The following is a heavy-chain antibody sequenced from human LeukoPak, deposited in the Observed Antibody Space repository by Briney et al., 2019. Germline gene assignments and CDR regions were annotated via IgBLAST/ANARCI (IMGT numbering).Heavy chain of an antibody. V-gene: IGHV1-8*01. CDR1: GYTFTSYD. J-gene: IGHJ5*02. CDR2: MNPNSDNT. Sequence: ASVKVSCKASGYTFTSYDINWVRQATGQGLEWMGWMNPNSDNTGYAQKFQGRVTMTRNTSISTAYMELSSLRSEDTAVYYCARDGTSGGYGDSEDWFDPWGQGTLVTVSS. D-gene: IGHD4-17*01. CDR3: ARDGTSGGYGDSEDWFDP.